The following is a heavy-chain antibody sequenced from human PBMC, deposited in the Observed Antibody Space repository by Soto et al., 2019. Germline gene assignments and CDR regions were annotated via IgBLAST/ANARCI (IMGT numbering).Heavy chain of an antibody. CDR2: ISLRGSTV. D-gene: IGHD3-3*02. V-gene: IGHV3-48*01. J-gene: IGHJ3*02. Sequence: PGGSLRLSCAASGFHFKHYNMKWVRQAPGKGLEWVAHISLRGSTVDYADSVKGRFTISRDDADNSLFLQMNRLVADDTALYYCVREHFYFNDVFGRPLNGLDMWGPGTMVTVSS. CDR1: GFHFKHYN. CDR3: VREHFYFNDVFGRPLNGLDM.